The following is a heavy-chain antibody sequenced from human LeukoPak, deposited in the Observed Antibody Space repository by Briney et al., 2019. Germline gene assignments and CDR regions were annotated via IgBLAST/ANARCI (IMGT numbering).Heavy chain of an antibody. CDR1: GDSVSSSIAA. CDR3: ARDLAPHYYYYGMDV. Sequence: SQTLSLTCAISGDSVSSSIAAWNWIRQSPLRGLEWLGRTYYRSKWYNEYAVSVKSRITISPDTSKNRLSLQLNSVTPEDTAVYFCARDLAPHYYYYGMDVWGQGTTVTVSS. J-gene: IGHJ6*02. V-gene: IGHV6-1*01. CDR2: TYYRSKWYN.